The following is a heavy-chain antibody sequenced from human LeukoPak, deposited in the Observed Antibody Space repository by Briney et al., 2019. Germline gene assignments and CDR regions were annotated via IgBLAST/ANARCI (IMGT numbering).Heavy chain of an antibody. D-gene: IGHD4-11*01. Sequence: SEALSLTCTVSGGSISSYYWSWIRQPPGKGLEWIGYIYYSGSTNYNPSLKSRVTISVDTSKNQFSLKLSSVTAADTAVYYCARHSETTEFDYWGQGTPVTVSS. CDR1: GGSISSYY. CDR3: ARHSETTEFDY. V-gene: IGHV4-59*08. J-gene: IGHJ4*02. CDR2: IYYSGST.